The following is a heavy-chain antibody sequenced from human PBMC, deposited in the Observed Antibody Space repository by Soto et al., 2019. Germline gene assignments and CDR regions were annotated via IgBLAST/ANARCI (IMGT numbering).Heavy chain of an antibody. CDR1: GYTFTDYG. D-gene: IGHD1-26*01. Sequence: ASVKVSCKASGYTFTDYGFSWVRQAPGQGLEWMGWITPYTGNTNFAQKFQGRVTMATERFTRTAYMDLRSLTSDDTAVYYCARDRGSGSYYLGPYFFDYWGQGTLVTVSS. CDR3: ARDRGSGSYYLGPYFFDY. J-gene: IGHJ4*02. V-gene: IGHV1-18*01. CDR2: ITPYTGNT.